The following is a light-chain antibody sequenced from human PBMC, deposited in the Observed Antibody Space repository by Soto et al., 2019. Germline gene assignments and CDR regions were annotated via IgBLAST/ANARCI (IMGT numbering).Light chain of an antibody. J-gene: IGKJ1*01. CDR1: RPMSTY. Sequence: AIRMTQSPSSISAFTGDRVTITCRTSRPMSTYLAWYQQKPGKTPTLLMYAASTLQSGVPSRFSGSGSGTDFTLTISCLQSEDFATYYCQQYYTYPLAFGQGTNIEIK. CDR3: QQYYTYPLA. V-gene: IGKV1-8*01. CDR2: AAS.